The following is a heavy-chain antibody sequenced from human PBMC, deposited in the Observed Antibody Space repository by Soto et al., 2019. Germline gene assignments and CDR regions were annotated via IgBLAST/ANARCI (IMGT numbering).Heavy chain of an antibody. CDR1: GFTFNTFA. CDR2: ISYDGSNT. D-gene: IGHD3-3*01. CDR3: ARDRFRDGFMDY. Sequence: XGSLRLSCSGSGFTFNTFAMHWVRQAPGKGLEWMAVISYDGSNTHYGGSVKGRFSISRDNSKNTVYLQVNSMRDEDTAVYYCARDRFRDGFMDYWGQGTLVTVSS. V-gene: IGHV3-30-3*01. J-gene: IGHJ4*02.